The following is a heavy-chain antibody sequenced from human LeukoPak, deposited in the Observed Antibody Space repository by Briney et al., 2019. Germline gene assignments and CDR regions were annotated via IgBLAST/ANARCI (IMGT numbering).Heavy chain of an antibody. CDR1: GGSINNNDYY. V-gene: IGHV4-39*07. Sequence: PSETLSLTCTVSGGSINNNDYYWGWIRQPPGKGLEWIGSIYYSGSTNYNPSLKSRVTISVDTSKNQFSLKLSSVTAADTAVYYCARDPRPYYDFWSGYYSGWYFDLWGRGTLVTVSS. J-gene: IGHJ2*01. D-gene: IGHD3-3*01. CDR3: ARDPRPYYDFWSGYYSGWYFDL. CDR2: IYYSGST.